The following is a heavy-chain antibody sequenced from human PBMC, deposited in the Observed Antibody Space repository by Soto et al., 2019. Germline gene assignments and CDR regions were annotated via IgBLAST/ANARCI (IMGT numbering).Heavy chain of an antibody. CDR1: GGSISSYY. CDR2: IYYSGST. CDR3: ARDAGHDFWSGYSAYYYYYGMDV. D-gene: IGHD3-3*01. Sequence: SETLSLTCTVSGGSISSYYWSWIRQPPGKGLEWIGYIYYSGSTNYNPSLKSRVTISVDTSKNQFSLKLSSVTAADTAVYYCARDAGHDFWSGYSAYYYYYGMDVWGQGTTVTVSS. J-gene: IGHJ6*02. V-gene: IGHV4-59*01.